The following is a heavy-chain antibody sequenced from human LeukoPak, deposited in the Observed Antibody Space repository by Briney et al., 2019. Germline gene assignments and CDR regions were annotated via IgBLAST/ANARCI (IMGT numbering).Heavy chain of an antibody. CDR3: ARVRSDFDY. J-gene: IGHJ4*02. Sequence: PGGSLRLSCAASGFTFSSYAMSWVRQAPGKGLEWVSAISGSGGSTYYADSVKGRFTISGDNSKNTLYLQMISLRAEDTAVYYCARVRSDFDYWGQGTLVTVSS. CDR1: GFTFSSYA. CDR2: ISGSGGST. V-gene: IGHV3-23*01.